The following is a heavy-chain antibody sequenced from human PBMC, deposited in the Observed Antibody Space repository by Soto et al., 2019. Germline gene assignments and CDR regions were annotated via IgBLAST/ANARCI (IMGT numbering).Heavy chain of an antibody. V-gene: IGHV1-8*01. J-gene: IGHJ4*02. Sequence: QVQLVQSGAEVKKPGASVKVSCKASGYTFTSYDINWVRQATGQGLEWMGWMNPNSGNTVYAQKFQGRATRTRNTSISTAYIVLSSLRSADTAVYYCARGRSYQLLLRWGQGTLVTVSS. D-gene: IGHD2-2*01. CDR2: MNPNSGNT. CDR1: GYTFTSYD. CDR3: ARGRSYQLLLR.